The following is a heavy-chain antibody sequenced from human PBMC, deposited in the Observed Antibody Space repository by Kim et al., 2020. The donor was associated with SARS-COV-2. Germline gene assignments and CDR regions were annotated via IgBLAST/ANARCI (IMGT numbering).Heavy chain of an antibody. V-gene: IGHV4-31*03. CDR3: ARDGRGSGYYDY. CDR2: IYYSGST. Sequence: SETLSLTCTVSGGSISSGVYYWSWIRQHPGKGLEWIGYIYYSGSTYYNPSLKSRVTISVDTSKNQFSLKLSSVTAADTAVYYCARDGRGSGYYDYWGQGTLVTVSS. CDR1: GGSISSGVYY. D-gene: IGHD2-15*01. J-gene: IGHJ4*02.